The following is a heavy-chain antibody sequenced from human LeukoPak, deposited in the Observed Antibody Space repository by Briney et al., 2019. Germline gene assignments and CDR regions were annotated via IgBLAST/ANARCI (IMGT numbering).Heavy chain of an antibody. CDR2: INTNIRNP. D-gene: IGHD1-26*01. J-gene: IGHJ3*02. CDR3: ARGRIRVGATFSPYDAFDI. Sequence: ASVKVSCKASGYTFTSYAMNWVRQAPGQGLEWMGWINTNIRNPTYAQGFTGRFVFSLDTSVSTAYLQISSLKAEDTAVYYCARGRIRVGATFSPYDAFDIWGQGTMVTVSS. CDR1: GYTFTSYA. V-gene: IGHV7-4-1*02.